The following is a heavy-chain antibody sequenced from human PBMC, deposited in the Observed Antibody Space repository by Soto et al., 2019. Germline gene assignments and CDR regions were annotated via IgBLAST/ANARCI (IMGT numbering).Heavy chain of an antibody. CDR2: XYXSXXX. CDR3: ARGATWYGMDV. J-gene: IGHJ6*02. CDR1: GGSISSGGYY. V-gene: IGHV4-31*03. Sequence: TSETLSLTCTVSGGSISSGGYYWSWIRQHPGKGXEXIGXXYXSXXXYXXXXLKSRVTISVDTSKNQFSLKLSSVTAADTAVYYCARGATWYGMDVWGQGTTVTVSS. D-gene: IGHD1-1*01.